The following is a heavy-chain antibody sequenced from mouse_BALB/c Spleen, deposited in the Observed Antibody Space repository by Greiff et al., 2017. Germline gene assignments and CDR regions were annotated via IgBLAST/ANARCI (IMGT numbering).Heavy chain of an antibody. CDR3: ASQKLGEGYAMDD. CDR1: GYTFSSYG. V-gene: IGHV5-6*01. J-gene: IGHJ4*01. D-gene: IGHD4-1*01. CDR2: ISSGGSYT. Sequence: EVKLMESGGDLVKPGGSVKLSCAASGYTFSSYGMSWVRQTPDKRLEWVATISSGGSYTYYPDSVKGRFTISRDNAKNTLYLQMSSLKSEDTAMYYCASQKLGEGYAMDDWGQGTSVTVSS.